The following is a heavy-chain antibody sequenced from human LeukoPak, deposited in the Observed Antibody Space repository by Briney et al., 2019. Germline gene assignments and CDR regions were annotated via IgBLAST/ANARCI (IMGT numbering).Heavy chain of an antibody. D-gene: IGHD3-9*01. Sequence: SETLSLTCTVSGGSISNYYWSWIRQPPGKGLEWIGYIYYSGSTNYNPSLKSRVTISVDTSKNQFSLKLSSVTAADTAVYYCARGVTGYLGAYYYYYYYMDVWGKGTTVTVSS. CDR1: GGSISNYY. J-gene: IGHJ6*03. V-gene: IGHV4-59*01. CDR3: ARGVTGYLGAYYYYYYYMDV. CDR2: IYYSGST.